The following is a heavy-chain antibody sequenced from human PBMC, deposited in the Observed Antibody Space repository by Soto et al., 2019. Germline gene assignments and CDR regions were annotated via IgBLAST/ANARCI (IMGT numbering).Heavy chain of an antibody. J-gene: IGHJ6*02. CDR3: ARDRLAIFGVVDYYGMDV. CDR1: GGSISSGGYY. D-gene: IGHD3-3*01. V-gene: IGHV4-31*03. CDR2: IYYSGST. Sequence: QVQLQESGPGLVKPSQTLSLTCTVSGGSISSGGYYWSWIRQHPGKGLEWIGYIYYSGSTYYSPSLKSRVTISVDTSKNQFSLKLSSVTAADTAVYYCARDRLAIFGVVDYYGMDVWGQGTTVTVSS.